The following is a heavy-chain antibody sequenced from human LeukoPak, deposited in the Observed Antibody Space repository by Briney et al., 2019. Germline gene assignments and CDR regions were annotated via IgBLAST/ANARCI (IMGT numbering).Heavy chain of an antibody. D-gene: IGHD3-10*01. CDR3: AKDRVVRGVSPFDY. Sequence: GGSLRLSCAASGVTFSSYGMHWVRQASGKGLEWVAGTSHDGSNQNYADSVKGRFTISRDNSKNTVYLQMNSLRADDTAVYYCAKDRVVRGVSPFDYWGQGTLVTVSS. V-gene: IGHV3-30*18. CDR2: TSHDGSNQ. J-gene: IGHJ4*02. CDR1: GVTFSSYG.